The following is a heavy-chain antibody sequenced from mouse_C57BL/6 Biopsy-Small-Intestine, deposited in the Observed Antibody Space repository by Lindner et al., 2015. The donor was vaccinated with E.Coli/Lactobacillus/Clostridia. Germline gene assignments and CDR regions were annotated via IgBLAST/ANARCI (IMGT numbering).Heavy chain of an antibody. Sequence: SVKVSCKASGYTFIDYYMYWVRQAPGQGLESMGWINPKNGGTGYAQNFRGRVSMTRDTSINTAYMELSRLTSDDTAVYYCARDGPSVTPEFDYWGQGALVTVSS. V-gene: IGHV1S29*02. CDR1: GYTFIDYY. D-gene: IGHD2-13*01. J-gene: IGHJ4*01. CDR2: INPKNGGT. CDR3: ARDGPSVTPEFDY.